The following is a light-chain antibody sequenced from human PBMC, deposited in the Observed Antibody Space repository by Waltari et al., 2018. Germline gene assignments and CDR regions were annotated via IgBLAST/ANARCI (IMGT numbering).Light chain of an antibody. CDR3: QQYNGYFTWT. V-gene: IGKV1-5*01. J-gene: IGKJ1*01. CDR2: GAS. Sequence: DVQMTQSPSTLSASVGDRVTITCRASQNLRDWLAGDQQRPGKAPRLLIYGASTLQTGVPARFSGSRSGTEFTLTINSLQPDDFATYYCQQYNGYFTWTFGQGTKVEIK. CDR1: QNLRDW.